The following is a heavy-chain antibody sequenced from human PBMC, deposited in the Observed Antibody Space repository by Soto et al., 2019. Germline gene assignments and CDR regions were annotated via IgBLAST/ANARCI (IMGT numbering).Heavy chain of an antibody. V-gene: IGHV3-66*01. CDR1: GFTVSSNY. D-gene: IGHD2-21*01. CDR2: IYSGGST. J-gene: IGHJ4*02. Sequence: EVQLVESGGGLVQPGGSLRLSCAASGFTVSSNYMSWVRQAPGKGLEWVSVIYSGGSTYYADSVKGRFTISRDNSKNTLYLQMNSLRAEDTAVYYCVRGANCGGDCYSEYWGQGTLLTVSS. CDR3: VRGANCGGDCYSEY.